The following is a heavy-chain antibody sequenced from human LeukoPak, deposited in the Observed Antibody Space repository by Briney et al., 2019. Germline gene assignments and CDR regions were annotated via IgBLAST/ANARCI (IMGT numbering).Heavy chain of an antibody. CDR3: ARQYGASGKDY. V-gene: IGHV4-59*08. CDR2: IYYSGST. D-gene: IGHD3-10*01. Sequence: PSETLSLTCTVSGGSISSYYWSWIRQPPGKGLEWIGYIYYSGSTNYNPSLKSRVTISVDTSKNQFSPKLSSVTAADTAVYYCARQYGASGKDYWGQGTLVTVSS. J-gene: IGHJ4*02. CDR1: GGSISSYY.